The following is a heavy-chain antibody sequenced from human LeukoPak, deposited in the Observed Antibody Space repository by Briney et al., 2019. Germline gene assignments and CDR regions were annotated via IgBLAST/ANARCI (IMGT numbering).Heavy chain of an antibody. J-gene: IGHJ4*02. V-gene: IGHV4-39*07. CDR3: ARGATTAGLRFDF. D-gene: IGHD6-13*01. CDR2: IYYSGST. CDR1: GGSTSSKTYF. Sequence: PSETLSLTCSVSGGSTSSKTYFWGWIRQPPGKGLEWIGSIYYSGSTYYNPSLSSRVTISEDTSKNQLSLRLSSVTAADTAVYYCARGATTAGLRFDFWGQGTLVTVSS.